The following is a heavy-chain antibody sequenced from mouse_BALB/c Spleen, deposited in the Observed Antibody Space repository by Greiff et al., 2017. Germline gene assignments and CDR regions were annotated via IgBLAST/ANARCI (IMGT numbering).Heavy chain of an antibody. V-gene: IGHV3-8*02. CDR1: GDSITSGY. CDR2: ISYSGST. J-gene: IGHJ4*01. D-gene: IGHD1-2*01. CDR3: ARATTAPYYAMDY. Sequence: EVKLEESGPSLVKPSQTLSLTCSVTGDSITSGYWNWIRKFPGHKLEYIGYISYSGSTYYNPSLKSRISITRDTSKNQYYLQLNSVTTEDTAPYYCARATTAPYYAMDYWGQGTSVTVSS.